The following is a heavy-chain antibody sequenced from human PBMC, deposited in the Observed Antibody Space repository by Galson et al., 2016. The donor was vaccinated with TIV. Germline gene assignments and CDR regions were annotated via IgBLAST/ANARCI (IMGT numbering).Heavy chain of an antibody. CDR2: IYWDDDE. J-gene: IGHJ6*02. V-gene: IGHV2-5*02. CDR3: VHLPNMFYYGIDV. D-gene: IGHD3-10*02. Sequence: PALVKPTQTLTLTCTFSGFSLITNGVGVGWVRQPPGKALEWLAHIYWDDDERYSPSLTSRLPITKDTSKIQVGLRMTNMDPMDTATYYCVHLPNMFYYGIDVWGQGTTVTVSS. CDR1: GFSLITNGVG.